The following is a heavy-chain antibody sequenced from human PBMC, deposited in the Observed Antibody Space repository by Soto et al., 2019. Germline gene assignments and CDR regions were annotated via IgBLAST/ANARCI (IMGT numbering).Heavy chain of an antibody. V-gene: IGHV5-51*01. J-gene: IGHJ6*02. Sequence: GESLKISCKGSGYNFSSYWIAWLRQMPGRGLEWMGFIYSGDSETRYSPSFQGQVTISADNSISTAYLQWSSLKASDTAMYYCARRAPLEGMDVWGQGTTVTVSS. CDR3: ARRAPLEGMDV. CDR1: GYNFSSYW. CDR2: IYSGDSET.